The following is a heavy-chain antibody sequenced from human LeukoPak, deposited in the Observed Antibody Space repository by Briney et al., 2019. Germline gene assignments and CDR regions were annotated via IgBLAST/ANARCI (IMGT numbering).Heavy chain of an antibody. CDR1: GFTVSSNY. CDR2: IYSGGST. J-gene: IGHJ4*02. V-gene: IGHV3-53*01. D-gene: IGHD6-13*01. CDR3: AGSDSWYTLDY. Sequence: GGSLRLSCAASGFTVSSNYMTWVRQAPGKELEWVSVIYSGGSTFYADSVKGRFTISRDSSKNTVYLQMNSLRAEDTAVYYCAGSDSWYTLDYWGQGTLVTVSS.